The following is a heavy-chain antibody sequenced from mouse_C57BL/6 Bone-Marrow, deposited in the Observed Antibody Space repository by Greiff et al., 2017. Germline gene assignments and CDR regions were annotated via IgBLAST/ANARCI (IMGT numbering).Heavy chain of an antibody. D-gene: IGHD1-1*01. CDR2: ISPGSGST. Sequence: QVQLQQSGPELVRPGASVKISCKAPGYTFTSHWMQWVRQRPGQGLEWIGEISPGSGSTSYNEKFKGKATLTEDKSSSTAYMQLSSLTSEDSAVYFGARGNYYGSYAFDYWGQATTRTVST. J-gene: IGHJ2*01. CDR3: ARGNYYGSYAFDY. CDR1: GYTFTSHW. V-gene: IGHV1-56*01.